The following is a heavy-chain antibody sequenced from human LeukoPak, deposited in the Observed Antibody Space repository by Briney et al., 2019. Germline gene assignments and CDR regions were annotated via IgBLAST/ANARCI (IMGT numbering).Heavy chain of an antibody. CDR2: IYYSGST. J-gene: IGHJ4*02. Sequence: SETLSLTCTVSGGSISSYYWSWIRRPPGKGLEWIGYIYYSGSTNYNPSLKSRVTISVDTSRNQFSLSLRSMTAADTAVYYCARTGPSGTTSHWGQGTLVTVSS. D-gene: IGHD1-1*01. CDR1: GGSISSYY. CDR3: ARTGPSGTTSH. V-gene: IGHV4-59*01.